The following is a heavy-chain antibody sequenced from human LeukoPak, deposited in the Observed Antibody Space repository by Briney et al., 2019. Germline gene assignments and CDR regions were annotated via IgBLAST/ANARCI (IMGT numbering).Heavy chain of an antibody. J-gene: IGHJ4*02. Sequence: ASVKVSCKASGYTFISYGISWVRQAPGQGLEWMGWISVYNGNTNYAQKLQGRVTMTTDTSTSTAYMELRSLRSDDTAVYYCARGGSEYDSSGYYTDYWGQGTLVTVSS. D-gene: IGHD3-22*01. CDR2: ISVYNGNT. CDR3: ARGGSEYDSSGYYTDY. V-gene: IGHV1-18*01. CDR1: GYTFISYG.